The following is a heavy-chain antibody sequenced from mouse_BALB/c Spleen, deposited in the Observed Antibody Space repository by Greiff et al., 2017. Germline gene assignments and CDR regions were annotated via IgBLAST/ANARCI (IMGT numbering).Heavy chain of an antibody. CDR1: GFNIKDTY. CDR3: AREVYYYGSSYYFDY. Sequence: EVQLQQSGAELVKPGASVKLSCTASGFNIKDTYMHWVKQRPEQGLEWIGRIDPANGNTKYDPKFQGKATITADTSSNTAYLQLSSLTSEDTAVYYCAREVYYYGSSYYFDYWGQGTTLTVSS. J-gene: IGHJ2*01. CDR2: IDPANGNT. D-gene: IGHD1-1*01. V-gene: IGHV14-3*02.